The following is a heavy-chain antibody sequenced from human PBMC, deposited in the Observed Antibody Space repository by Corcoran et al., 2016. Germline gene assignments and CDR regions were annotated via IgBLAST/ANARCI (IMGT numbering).Heavy chain of an antibody. D-gene: IGHD3-3*01. V-gene: IGHV3-33*01. CDR3: SRSRYYDFCSGYPAYYYYGMDV. CDR2: IWYDGSNK. Sequence: QVQLVQSGGGVVQPGRSLRLSCAASGFTFRSYGMHWVRQAPGKGLEWVAVIWYDGSNKYYGDSVKGRFTISRDNSKNTLYLQMNSLRAEATAVYYCSRSRYYDFCSGYPAYYYYGMDVWGQGSTVTVSS. CDR1: GFTFRSYG. J-gene: IGHJ6*02.